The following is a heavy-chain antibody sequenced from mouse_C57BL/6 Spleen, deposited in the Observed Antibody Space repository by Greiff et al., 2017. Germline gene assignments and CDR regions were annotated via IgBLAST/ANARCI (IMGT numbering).Heavy chain of an antibody. CDR3: ANYYDYDGGFAY. D-gene: IGHD2-4*01. CDR2: IYPGSGST. V-gene: IGHV1-55*01. J-gene: IGHJ3*01. CDR1: GYTFTSYW. Sequence: QVQLQQPGAELVKPGASVKLSCKASGYTFTSYWMHWVKQRPGRGLEWIGDIYPGSGSTNYNEKFKSKATLTVDTSSSTAYMQLSSLTSEDSAVYYCANYYDYDGGFAYWGQGTLVTVSA.